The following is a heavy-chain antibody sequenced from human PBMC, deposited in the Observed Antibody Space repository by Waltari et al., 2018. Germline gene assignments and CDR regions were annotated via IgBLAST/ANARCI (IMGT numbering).Heavy chain of an antibody. J-gene: IGHJ3*02. CDR2: INPNSGGT. Sequence: QVQLVQSGAEVKKPGASLKVSCKASGYTFPGYSIHWVRKTPGQGLEWMGRINPNSGGTNYAQKFQGRVTMTRDTSISTAYMELSRLRSDDTAVYYCARALYSSSARPGHDAFDIWGQGIMVTVSS. D-gene: IGHD6-6*01. CDR1: GYTFPGYS. CDR3: ARALYSSSARPGHDAFDI. V-gene: IGHV1-2*06.